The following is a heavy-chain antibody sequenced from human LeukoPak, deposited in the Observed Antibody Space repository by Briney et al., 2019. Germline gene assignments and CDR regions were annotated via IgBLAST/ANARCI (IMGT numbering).Heavy chain of an antibody. CDR2: IYSGGST. D-gene: IGHD3-3*01. CDR1: GFTVSSNY. Sequence: PGGSLRLSCAASGFTVSSNYMSWVRQAPGKGLEWVSVIYSGGSTYYADSVKGRFTISRDNAKNTLYLQMNSLRAEDTAVYYSARVNDFWSGPPDYWGQGTLVTVSS. J-gene: IGHJ4*02. V-gene: IGHV3-53*01. CDR3: ARVNDFWSGPPDY.